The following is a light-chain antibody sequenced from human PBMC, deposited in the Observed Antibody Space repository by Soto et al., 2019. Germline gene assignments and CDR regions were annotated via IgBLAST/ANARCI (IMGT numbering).Light chain of an antibody. Sequence: EFAEAPYYRYSSVGKSLIVPCRASQDIKTYLAWDQQKPGKAPSLLIYDASKSHFGVPSRFSGSGSGTDFTCTICSLQAEDNTRYYCQQYEIRPYTFPAGTKPDIK. V-gene: IGKV1-33*01. CDR1: QDIKTY. J-gene: IGKJ3*01. CDR2: DAS. CDR3: QQYEIRPYT.